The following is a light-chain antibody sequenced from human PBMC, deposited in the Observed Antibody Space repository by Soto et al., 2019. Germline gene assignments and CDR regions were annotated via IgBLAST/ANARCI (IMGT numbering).Light chain of an antibody. CDR3: QQYGDSPVT. CDR2: GVS. CDR1: QSVGSTF. V-gene: IGKV3-20*01. Sequence: EIVLTQSPGTLSVSPGERATLSCRASQSVGSTFLAWYQQKPGQAPRLLIYGVSKRATGIPDRFSGSGSGTDFILDISRLEPEDFAVYYCQQYGDSPVTFGQGTKVDIK. J-gene: IGKJ1*01.